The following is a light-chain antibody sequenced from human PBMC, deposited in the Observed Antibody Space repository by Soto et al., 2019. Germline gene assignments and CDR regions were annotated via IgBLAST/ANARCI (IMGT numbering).Light chain of an antibody. J-gene: IGLJ1*01. Sequence: QSVLTQPASLSGSPGQSITISCTGTSSDIGAYDYVSWFQQHPGKAPKLMIYEVSDRPSGVSTRFSGSKSGSTASLTISGLQTEDEADYYCTSYTTIGTLDLFGTGTKVTVL. CDR2: EVS. V-gene: IGLV2-14*01. CDR3: TSYTTIGTLDL. CDR1: SSDIGAYDY.